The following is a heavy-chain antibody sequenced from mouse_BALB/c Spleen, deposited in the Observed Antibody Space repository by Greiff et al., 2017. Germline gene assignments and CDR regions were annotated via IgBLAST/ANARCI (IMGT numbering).Heavy chain of an antibody. Sequence: VQRVESGADLARPGASVKMSCKAFGYTFTSYTMHWVKQRPGQGLEWIGYINPSSGYTNYNQKFKDKATLTADKSSSTAYMQLSSLTSEDSAVYYCATGTWDYWGQGTTLTVSS. CDR3: ATGTWDY. CDR1: GYTFTSYT. J-gene: IGHJ2*01. CDR2: INPSSGYT. V-gene: IGHV1-4*01. D-gene: IGHD4-1*01.